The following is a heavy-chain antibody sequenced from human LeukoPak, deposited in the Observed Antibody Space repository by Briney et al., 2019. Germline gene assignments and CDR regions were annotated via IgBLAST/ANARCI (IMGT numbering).Heavy chain of an antibody. CDR2: ISTNGVTV. CDR1: GLTFSDFY. J-gene: IGHJ6*03. Sequence: GGSLRLSCAASGLTFSDFYMSWIRQVPGKGLEFVSFISTNGVTVRYADSVKGRFTISRDNAKNSLNLQMNSLRAEDTAVYYCAKTSNFDWLPGDYYYYMDVWGKGTTVTVSS. V-gene: IGHV3-11*04. CDR3: AKTSNFDWLPGDYYYYMDV. D-gene: IGHD3-9*01.